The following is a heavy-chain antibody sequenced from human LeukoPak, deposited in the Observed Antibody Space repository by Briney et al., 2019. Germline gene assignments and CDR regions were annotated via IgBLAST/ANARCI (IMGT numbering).Heavy chain of an antibody. J-gene: IGHJ4*02. V-gene: IGHV3-23*01. CDR3: AKAVVIVPTATPFDY. D-gene: IGHD2-2*01. CDR2: ISGSGGNT. Sequence: GGSLRLSCAASGFTFSNYAMSWVRQAPGKGLEWVSSISGSGGNTYYADSVKGRFTISRDNAKNTLYMQMNSLRAEDTAVYYCAKAVVIVPTATPFDYWGQGTLVTVSS. CDR1: GFTFSNYA.